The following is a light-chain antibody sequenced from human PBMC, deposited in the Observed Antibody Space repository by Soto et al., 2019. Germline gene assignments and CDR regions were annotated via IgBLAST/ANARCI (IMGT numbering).Light chain of an antibody. J-gene: IGLJ3*02. CDR3: QSYDDTLSGYV. CDR2: GNN. Sequence: QSVLTQPPSVSGAPGQRVTISCTGNSSNIGADHDVHWYQHLPGTAPKLLIYGNNNRPSGVPDRFSGSKSGTSASLAITGLQAEDEADYYCQSYDDTLSGYVFGGGTKLTVL. CDR1: SSNIGADHD. V-gene: IGLV1-40*01.